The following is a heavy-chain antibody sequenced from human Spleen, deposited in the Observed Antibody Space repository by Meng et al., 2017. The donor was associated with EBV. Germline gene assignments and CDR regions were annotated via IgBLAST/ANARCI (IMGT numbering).Heavy chain of an antibody. V-gene: IGHV4-4*08. CDR1: ATSISILY. D-gene: IGHD3-10*01. CDR2: MSLTGKT. J-gene: IGHJ4*02. Sequence: GPGSVGPPETVVLNHAVPATSISILYCTWIRTPPGKGLEWLGYMSLTGKTTSTPSLRSRASISIDTSKNRFSLQLTSVTAADTAVYYCARGYGWGSYYIFDYWGQGSLVTVSS. CDR3: ARGYGWGSYYIFDY.